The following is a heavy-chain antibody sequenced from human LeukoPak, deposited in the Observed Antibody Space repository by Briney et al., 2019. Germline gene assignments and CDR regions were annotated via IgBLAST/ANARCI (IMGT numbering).Heavy chain of an antibody. J-gene: IGHJ6*03. CDR3: ARASPYSSGWYDYYYYMDV. D-gene: IGHD6-19*01. V-gene: IGHV1-69*06. CDR1: GYTFTGYY. CDR2: IIPIFGTA. Sequence: ASVKVSCKASGYTFTGYYMHWVRQAPGQGLEWVGGIIPIFGTANYAQKFQGRVTITADKSTSTAYMELSSLRSEDTAVYYCARASPYSSGWYDYYYYMDVWGKGTTVTVSS.